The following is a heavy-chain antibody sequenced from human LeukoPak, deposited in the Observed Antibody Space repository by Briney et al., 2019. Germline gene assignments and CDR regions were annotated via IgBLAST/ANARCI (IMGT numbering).Heavy chain of an antibody. J-gene: IGHJ3*02. CDR2: IYYSGST. CDR3: ARGDYGDYEKDAFDI. CDR1: GGSISSYY. Sequence: NPSETLSLTCTVSGGSISSYYWSWIRQPPGKGLEWIGYIYYSGSTNYNPSLKSRVTISVDTSKNQFSLKLSSVTAADTAVYYCARGDYGDYEKDAFDIWGQGTMVTVSS. V-gene: IGHV4-59*01. D-gene: IGHD4-17*01.